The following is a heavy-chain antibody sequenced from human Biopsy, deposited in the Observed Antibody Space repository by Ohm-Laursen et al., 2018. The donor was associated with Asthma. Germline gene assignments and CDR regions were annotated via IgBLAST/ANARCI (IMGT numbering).Heavy chain of an antibody. CDR2: ITDTSRYI. V-gene: IGHV3-21*01. J-gene: IGHJ4*02. CDR1: GFTFSHYN. CDR3: ARDFGCGSYFVGTTFDY. D-gene: IGHD1-26*01. Sequence: SLRLSCTASGFTFSHYNMNWVRQAPGKGLEWVSSITDTSRYIKYADSVKGRFTFSRDNSKNTLYLQMNSLRAEDSAVYYCARDFGCGSYFVGTTFDYWGQGALVTVSS.